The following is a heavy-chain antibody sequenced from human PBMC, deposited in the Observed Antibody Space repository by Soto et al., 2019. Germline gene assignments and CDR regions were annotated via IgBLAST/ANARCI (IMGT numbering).Heavy chain of an antibody. CDR2: IYYNGNT. CDR3: TRAKRNSEY. Sequence: QVQLRESGPGLVKPSETLSLTCTVSAGSIRKHYWCWIRQPPGQGLEWIGYIYYNGNTNYNPSLKSRVTSSVDTPKNQISLRLTTVTAADTAVYYCTRAKRNSEYWGQGTLVTVSS. V-gene: IGHV4-59*11. CDR1: AGSIRKHY. J-gene: IGHJ4*02. D-gene: IGHD5-12*01.